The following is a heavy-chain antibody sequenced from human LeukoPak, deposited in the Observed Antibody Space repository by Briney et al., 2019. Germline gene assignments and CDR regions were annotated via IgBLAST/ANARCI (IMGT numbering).Heavy chain of an antibody. CDR3: TGNYYGSGSYADFD. D-gene: IGHD3-10*01. Sequence: ASVRVSSTASGDTFTIYDINWVRQAPGQGGEWMGWMNANSGNTDYTQKFQGRVTITRKTSISTAYMELSSLRSEDTAVYYCTGNYYGSGSYADFDYGAREPWSPSRQ. CDR1: GDTFTIYD. V-gene: IGHV1-8*03. CDR2: MNANSGNT. J-gene: IGHJ4*02.